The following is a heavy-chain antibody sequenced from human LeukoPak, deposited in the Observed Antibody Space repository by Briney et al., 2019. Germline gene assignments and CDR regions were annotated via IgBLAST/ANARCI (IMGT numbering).Heavy chain of an antibody. Sequence: ASVKVSCKASGGTFSSYAISWVRQATGQGLEWMGWMNPNSGNTGYAQKFQGRVTMTRNTSISTAYMELSSLRSEDTAVYYCARAVAGTGDYWGQGTLVTVSS. CDR3: ARAVAGTGDY. CDR1: GGTFSSYA. CDR2: MNPNSGNT. V-gene: IGHV1-8*02. D-gene: IGHD6-19*01. J-gene: IGHJ4*02.